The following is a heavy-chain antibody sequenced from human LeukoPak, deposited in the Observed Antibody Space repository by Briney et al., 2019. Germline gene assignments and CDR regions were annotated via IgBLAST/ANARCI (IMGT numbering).Heavy chain of an antibody. J-gene: IGHJ4*02. V-gene: IGHV1-69*13. D-gene: IGHD3-22*01. CDR3: ARVYDSSGYYLDY. CDR1: GYTFTSYG. CDR2: IIPIFGTA. Sequence: SVKVSCKASGYTFTSYGISWVRQAPGQGLEWMGGIIPIFGTANYAQKFQGRVTITADESTSTAYMELSSLRSEDTAVYYCARVYDSSGYYLDYWGQGTLVTVSS.